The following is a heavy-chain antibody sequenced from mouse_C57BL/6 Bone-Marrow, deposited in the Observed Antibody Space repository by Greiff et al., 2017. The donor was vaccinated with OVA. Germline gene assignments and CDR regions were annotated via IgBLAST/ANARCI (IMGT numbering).Heavy chain of an antibody. D-gene: IGHD1-2*01. J-gene: IGHJ4*01. V-gene: IGHV5-15*01. CDR2: ISNLAYSI. CDR3: ARGYVNAMDY. Sequence: EVMLVESGGGLVQPGGSLKLSCAASGFTFSDYGMAWVRQAPRKGPEWVAFISNLAYSIYYADTVTGQFTIVRENANNTLYLEMSSLRSEDTAMYYCARGYVNAMDYWGQGTSVTVSS. CDR1: GFTFSDYG.